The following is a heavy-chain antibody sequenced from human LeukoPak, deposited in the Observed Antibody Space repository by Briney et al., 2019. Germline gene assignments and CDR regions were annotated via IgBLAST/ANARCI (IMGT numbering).Heavy chain of an antibody. V-gene: IGHV1-46*01. CDR1: GYTFTSYY. CDR2: INPSGGST. Sequence: ASVKVSCKASGYTFTSYYMHWVRQAPGQGLEWMGIINPSGGSTSYAQKFQGRVTMTRDTSTSTVYMELSSLRSEDTAVYYCARPSINGGYEWADFDYWGQGTLVTVSS. CDR3: ARPSINGGYEWADFDY. D-gene: IGHD5-12*01. J-gene: IGHJ4*02.